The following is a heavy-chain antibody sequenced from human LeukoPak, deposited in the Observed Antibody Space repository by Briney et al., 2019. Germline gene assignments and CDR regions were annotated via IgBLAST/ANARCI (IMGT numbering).Heavy chain of an antibody. V-gene: IGHV4-31*03. CDR2: IYYSGST. D-gene: IGHD3-10*01. CDR3: ARDPGLLWFGELLPSNFDY. Sequence: SQTLSLTCTVSGGSISSGGYYWSWIRQHPGKGLEWIGYIYYSGSTNYNPSLKSRVTISVDTSKNQFSLKLSSVTAADTAVYYCARDPGLLWFGELLPSNFDYWGQGTLVTVSS. J-gene: IGHJ4*02. CDR1: GGSISSGGYY.